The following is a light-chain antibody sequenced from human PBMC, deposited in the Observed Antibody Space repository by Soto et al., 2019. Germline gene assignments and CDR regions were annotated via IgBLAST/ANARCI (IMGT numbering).Light chain of an antibody. Sequence: IQMTQSPSSLSASVGDTVTITCRASQDIGVHLNWCQQKPRQAPKLLIYDVFQMESGVSPRFSGSGSATEFSLTISSLQYEDVGTYYCQQYDDPPGPFTFGPGTRVEIE. CDR3: QQYDDPPGPFT. CDR2: DVF. CDR1: QDIGVH. V-gene: IGKV1-33*01. J-gene: IGKJ3*01.